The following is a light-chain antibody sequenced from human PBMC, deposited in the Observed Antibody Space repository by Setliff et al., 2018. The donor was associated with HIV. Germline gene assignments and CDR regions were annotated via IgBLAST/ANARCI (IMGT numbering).Light chain of an antibody. V-gene: IGLV3-21*04. CDR2: YGH. CDR1: NIGIKS. J-gene: IGLJ1*01. Sequence: SYELTQRPSVSVAPGKTARITCGGDNIGIKSVHWYQQKPGQAPVVVMYYGHDRPSWIPERFSGSNSGNTATLTISRVEVGDEADYYCQVWDSSSDHYVFGSGTKVTVL. CDR3: QVWDSSSDHYV.